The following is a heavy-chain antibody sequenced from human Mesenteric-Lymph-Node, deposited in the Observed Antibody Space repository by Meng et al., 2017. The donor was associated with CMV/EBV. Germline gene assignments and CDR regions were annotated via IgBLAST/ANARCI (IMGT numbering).Heavy chain of an antibody. CDR1: GFTVSSHY. V-gene: IGHV3-66*01. J-gene: IGHJ4*02. Sequence: GESLKISCAASGFTVSSHYMSWVRQAPGKGLEWVSVIFSSGDRYYADSVKGRFTISTDNSKNTLYLQMNSLREDDTAVYYCARDSDCSIGNCYSGSGTDYWGQGTLVTVSS. CDR2: IFSSGDR. D-gene: IGHD2-2*01. CDR3: ARDSDCSIGNCYSGSGTDY.